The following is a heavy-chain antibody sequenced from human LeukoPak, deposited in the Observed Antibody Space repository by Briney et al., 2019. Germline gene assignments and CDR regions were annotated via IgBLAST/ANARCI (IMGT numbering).Heavy chain of an antibody. CDR1: GGSFSGYY. V-gene: IGHV4-34*01. Sequence: PSETLSLTCAVYGGSFSGYYWSWIRQPPGKGLEWIGEINHSGSTNYNPSLKSRVTISVDTSKNQFSLKMSSVTAADTAVYYYARGRITMVRGVTRGNWFDPWGQGTLVTVSS. D-gene: IGHD3-10*01. CDR3: ARGRITMVRGVTRGNWFDP. J-gene: IGHJ5*02. CDR2: INHSGST.